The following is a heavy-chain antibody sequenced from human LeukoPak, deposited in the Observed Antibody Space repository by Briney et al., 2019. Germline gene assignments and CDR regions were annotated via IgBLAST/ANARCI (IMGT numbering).Heavy chain of an antibody. V-gene: IGHV3-23*01. CDR3: AKGHYYDSSGYSIDY. CDR1: GFTFSSYA. D-gene: IGHD3-22*01. J-gene: IGHJ4*02. Sequence: GGSLRLSCAASGFTFSSYAMSWVRQAPGKGLEWGSGISGSGGSTYYAVSVQGRFTISRDKSKNTLYLQMNSLRAEDTAVYYCAKGHYYDSSGYSIDYWGQGTLVTVSS. CDR2: ISGSGGST.